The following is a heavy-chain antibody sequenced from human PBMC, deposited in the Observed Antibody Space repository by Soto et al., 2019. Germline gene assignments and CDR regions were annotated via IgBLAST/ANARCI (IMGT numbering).Heavy chain of an antibody. V-gene: IGHV3-30*18. CDR3: AKPLGLLRRAMAQGSDY. CDR1: GFTFSSYG. J-gene: IGHJ4*02. CDR2: VSYDEITK. Sequence: GSLRLSCAASGFTFSSYGMNWVRQAPGKGLEWVAVVSYDEITKYYADSVKGRFTISRDNSKNTVYLQMNSLRPEDTAVYYCAKPLGLLRRAMAQGSDYWGQGTLVTVSS. D-gene: IGHD5-18*01.